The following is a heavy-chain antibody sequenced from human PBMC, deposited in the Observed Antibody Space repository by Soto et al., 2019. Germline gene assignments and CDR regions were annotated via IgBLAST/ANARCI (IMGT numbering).Heavy chain of an antibody. CDR1: GGSISSYY. Sequence: SETLSLTCTVSGGSISSYYWSWIRQPPGKGLEWIGYIYYSGSTNYNPSLKSRVTISVDTSKNQSSLKLSSVTAADTAVYYCARVSGWYERYFDYWGQGTLVTVSS. J-gene: IGHJ4*02. V-gene: IGHV4-59*01. CDR3: ARVSGWYERYFDY. CDR2: IYYSGST. D-gene: IGHD6-19*01.